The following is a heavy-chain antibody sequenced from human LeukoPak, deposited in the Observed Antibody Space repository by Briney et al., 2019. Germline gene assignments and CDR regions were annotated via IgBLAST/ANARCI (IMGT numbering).Heavy chain of an antibody. D-gene: IGHD5-18*01. CDR1: GGSFSGYY. J-gene: IGHJ4*02. CDR3: EATAMVNYFDY. Sequence: SETLSLTCAVYGGSFSGYYWGWIRQPPGKGLEGIGSIYYSGSTYYNPSLKSRVTISVDTSKNQFSLKLSSVTAADTAVYYCEATAMVNYFDYWGQGTLVTGSS. CDR2: IYYSGST. V-gene: IGHV4-39*01.